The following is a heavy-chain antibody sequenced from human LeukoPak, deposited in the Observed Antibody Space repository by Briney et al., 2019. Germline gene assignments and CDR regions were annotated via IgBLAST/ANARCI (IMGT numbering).Heavy chain of an antibody. CDR3: ASKSLYDGSGSY. V-gene: IGHV4-39*01. CDR2: IYYRGST. D-gene: IGHD3-22*01. CDR1: GGSISSSSFS. Sequence: SETLSLNCNVSGGSISSSSFSWGWIRQPPGKGLEWIGSIYYRGSTYYNSSLKGRVTISGDTSKNQFSLKLSSVTAADTAVYYCASKSLYDGSGSYWGQGTLVTVSS. J-gene: IGHJ4*02.